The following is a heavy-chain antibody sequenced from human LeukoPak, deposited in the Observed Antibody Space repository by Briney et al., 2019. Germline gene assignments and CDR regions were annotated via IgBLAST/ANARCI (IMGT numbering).Heavy chain of an antibody. CDR1: GYTFASYG. V-gene: IGHV1-18*01. D-gene: IGHD5-12*01. Sequence: ASVKVSCKASGYTFASYGISWVRQAPGQGLEWMGWISAYNDNTNYSQKLQGRVTMTTDTSTSAAYMELRSLRSDDTAVYYCATKERGYSGYDFWGQGTLVTVSS. CDR2: ISAYNDNT. J-gene: IGHJ4*02. CDR3: ATKERGYSGYDF.